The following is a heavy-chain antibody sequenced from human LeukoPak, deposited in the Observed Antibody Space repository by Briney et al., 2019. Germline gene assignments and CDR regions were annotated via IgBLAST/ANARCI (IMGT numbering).Heavy chain of an antibody. V-gene: IGHV1-69*04. CDR3: ARDGDLSLQQLVFHSKYYYYYYGMDV. CDR1: GGTFSSYA. D-gene: IGHD6-13*01. CDR2: IIPILGIA. Sequence: ASVKVSCKASGGTFSSYAISWVRQAPGQGLEWMGRIIPILGIANYAQKFQGRVTITADKSTSTAYIELSSLRSEDTAVYYCARDGDLSLQQLVFHSKYYYYYYGMDVWGQGTTVTVSS. J-gene: IGHJ6*02.